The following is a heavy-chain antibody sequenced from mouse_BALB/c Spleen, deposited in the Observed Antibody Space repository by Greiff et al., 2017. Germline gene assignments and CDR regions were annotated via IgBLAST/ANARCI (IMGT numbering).Heavy chain of an antibody. Sequence: VQLQQSGAELAKPGASVKMSCKASGYTFTSYWMHWVKQRPGHGLEWIGEILPGSGSTNYNEKFKGKATFTADTSSNTAYMQLSSLTSEDSAVYYCAKSTMISWFAYWGQGTLVTVSA. J-gene: IGHJ3*01. CDR2: ILPGSGST. CDR3: AKSTMISWFAY. V-gene: IGHV1-9*01. D-gene: IGHD2-4*01. CDR1: GYTFTSYW.